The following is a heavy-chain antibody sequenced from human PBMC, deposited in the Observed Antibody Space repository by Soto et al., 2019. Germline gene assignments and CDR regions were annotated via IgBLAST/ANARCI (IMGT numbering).Heavy chain of an antibody. J-gene: IGHJ4*02. D-gene: IGHD1-1*01. CDR1: GFTFNSYA. Sequence: GESLKISCAASGFTFNSYAMSWVRQAPGKGLEWVSAIGSDGTAIQYADSVKGRFTISKDNSHDMLYLQMNSLRAEDTAVYYCVRPGSIVPGTTYFDHWGQGALVTVSS. CDR3: VRPGSIVPGTTYFDH. V-gene: IGHV3-23*05. CDR2: IGSDGTAI.